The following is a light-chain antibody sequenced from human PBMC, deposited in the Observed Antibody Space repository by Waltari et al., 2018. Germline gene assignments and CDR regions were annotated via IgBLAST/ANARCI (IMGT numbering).Light chain of an antibody. CDR3: EQYNNWPPWT. CDR1: QSVSSN. CDR2: GAS. Sequence: LSVSLGERATLSCRASQSVSSNLAWYQQKPGQAPRLLIYGASTRATGIPARFSGSGSGTEFTLTISSLQSEDFAVYYCEQYNNWPPWTFGQGTKVEIK. J-gene: IGKJ1*01. V-gene: IGKV3D-15*01.